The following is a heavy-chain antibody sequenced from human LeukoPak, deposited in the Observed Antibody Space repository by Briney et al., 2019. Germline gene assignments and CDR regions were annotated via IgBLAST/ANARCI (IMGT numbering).Heavy chain of an antibody. J-gene: IGHJ5*02. V-gene: IGHV3-23*01. CDR1: GFTFSSHT. CDR2: IGVPGGGT. Sequence: GGSLRLSCAASGFTFSSHTMRWVRQAPGKGPEWVSTIGVPGGGTYYADSVKGRFTISRDNSKNTLYLQMNSLRAEDTAVYYCATDGAGFDTWGQGVLVTVSS. CDR3: ATDGAGFDT.